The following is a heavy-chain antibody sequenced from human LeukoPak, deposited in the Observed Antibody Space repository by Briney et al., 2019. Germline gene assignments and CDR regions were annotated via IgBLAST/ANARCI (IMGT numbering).Heavy chain of an antibody. J-gene: IGHJ6*02. CDR3: ARDSDYDFWSGNYYYYGMDV. Sequence: ASVKVSCKASGYTFTSYGISWVRQAPAQGLEWMGWISAYNGNTNYAQKLQGRVTMTTDTSTSSAYMELRSLRSDDTAVYYCARDSDYDFWSGNYYYYGMDVWGQGTTVTVSS. CDR2: ISAYNGNT. CDR1: GYTFTSYG. D-gene: IGHD3-3*01. V-gene: IGHV1-18*01.